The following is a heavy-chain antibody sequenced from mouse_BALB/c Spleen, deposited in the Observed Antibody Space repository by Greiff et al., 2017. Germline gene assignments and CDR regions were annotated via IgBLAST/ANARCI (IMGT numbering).Heavy chain of an antibody. V-gene: IGHV1-4*02. J-gene: IGHJ2*01. CDR2: INPSSGYT. CDR3: ARYGSSYGSSTLDY. Sequence: QVQLKESAAELARPGASVKMSCKASGYTFTSYTMHWVKQRPGQGLEWIGYINPSSGYTEYNQKFKDKTTLTADKSSSTAYMQLSSLTSEDSAVYDCARYGSSYGSSTLDYWGQGTTLTVSS. D-gene: IGHD1-1*01. CDR1: GYTFTSYT.